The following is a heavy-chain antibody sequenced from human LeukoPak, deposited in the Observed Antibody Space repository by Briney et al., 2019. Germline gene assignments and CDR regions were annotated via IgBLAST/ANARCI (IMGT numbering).Heavy chain of an antibody. CDR1: GGSISSGGYY. J-gene: IGHJ6*03. Sequence: SETLSLTCTVSGGSISSGGYYWSWIRQHPGKGLERIGYIYYSGSTYYNPSLKSRVTISVDTSKNQFSLKLSSVTAADTAVYYCASHVSGDYYYYYMDVWGKGTTVTVSS. V-gene: IGHV4-31*03. CDR2: IYYSGST. D-gene: IGHD3-16*01. CDR3: ASHVSGDYYYYYMDV.